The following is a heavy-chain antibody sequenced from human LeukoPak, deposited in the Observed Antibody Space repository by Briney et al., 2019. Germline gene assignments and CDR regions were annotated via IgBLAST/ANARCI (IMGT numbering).Heavy chain of an antibody. Sequence: ASVKVSCKASGYTFTAYYMHWVRQAPGQGLEWMGWINPNSGGTNYAQKFQGRVTMTRDTSVSTAYMELSRLRSDDMAVYYCARGAYLTGYQYGMDVWGQGTTVTVSS. J-gene: IGHJ6*02. CDR1: GYTFTAYY. CDR3: ARGAYLTGYQYGMDV. D-gene: IGHD3-9*01. V-gene: IGHV1-2*02. CDR2: INPNSGGT.